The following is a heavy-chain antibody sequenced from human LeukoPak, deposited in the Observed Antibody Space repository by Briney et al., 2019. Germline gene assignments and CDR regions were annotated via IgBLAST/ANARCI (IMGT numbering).Heavy chain of an antibody. CDR1: GGSISTYY. Sequence: PSETLSLTCTVSGGSISTYYWSWIRQPPGKGLEYIGYIYYSGSTNYNPSLKSQVTMSLDTSKNQFSLKLSSVTAADTAVYYCAREEVPHGFDIWGQGTMVTVSS. J-gene: IGHJ3*02. CDR3: AREEVPHGFDI. CDR2: IYYSGST. V-gene: IGHV4-59*01.